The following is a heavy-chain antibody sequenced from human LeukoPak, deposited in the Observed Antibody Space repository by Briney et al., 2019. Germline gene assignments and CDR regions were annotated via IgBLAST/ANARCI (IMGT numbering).Heavy chain of an antibody. CDR2: IYHSGST. J-gene: IGHJ5*02. V-gene: IGHV4-30-2*01. D-gene: IGHD3-22*01. Sequence: SETLSLTCAVSGGSISSGGYSWSWIRQPPGKGLEWIGYIYHSGSTYYNPSLKSRVTISVDRSKNQFSLKLSSVTAADTAVYYCARAGYDSSGYYFNWFDPWGQGTLVTVSS. CDR1: GGSISSGGYS. CDR3: ARAGYDSSGYYFNWFDP.